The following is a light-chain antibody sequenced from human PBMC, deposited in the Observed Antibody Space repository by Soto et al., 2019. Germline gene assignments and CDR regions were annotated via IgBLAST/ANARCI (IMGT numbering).Light chain of an antibody. Sequence: EIVMTQSPATLSVSPGERATLSCRSIQTIRNNLAWYQQKPGQAPRLLIYVASTRATDIPARFSGSGSGTDFTLTISSLQSEDFAFYYCQQYNSWPLTFGGGTNVEIK. CDR3: QQYNSWPLT. CDR2: VAS. J-gene: IGKJ4*01. CDR1: QTIRNN. V-gene: IGKV3-15*01.